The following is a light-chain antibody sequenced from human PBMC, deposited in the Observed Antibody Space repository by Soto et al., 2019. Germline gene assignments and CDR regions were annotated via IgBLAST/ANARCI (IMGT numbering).Light chain of an antibody. CDR3: QQYNPWPPPWT. Sequence: EMVMTQSPATLSVSPGERVTLSCRASQSVNSNLAWYQQKPGQAPRLLIYGASTRATDIPARFSGSGSGTEFTLTITSLQSEDFAVYYCQQYNPWPPPWTFGQGTKVDIK. CDR2: GAS. CDR1: QSVNSN. J-gene: IGKJ1*01. V-gene: IGKV3-15*01.